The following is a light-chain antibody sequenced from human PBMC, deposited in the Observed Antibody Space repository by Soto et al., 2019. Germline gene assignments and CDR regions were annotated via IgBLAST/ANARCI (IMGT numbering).Light chain of an antibody. Sequence: QSVLNQPASVSGSPGQSITISCTGTSSGVGGYNYVSWYQQHPGKAPKLMIYDVSNRPSGVSNRFSGSKSGNTASLTISGLQAEDEADYYCSSYTSSSTLDYVFGTGTKVTVL. CDR1: SSGVGGYNY. V-gene: IGLV2-14*01. CDR3: SSYTSSSTLDYV. J-gene: IGLJ1*01. CDR2: DVS.